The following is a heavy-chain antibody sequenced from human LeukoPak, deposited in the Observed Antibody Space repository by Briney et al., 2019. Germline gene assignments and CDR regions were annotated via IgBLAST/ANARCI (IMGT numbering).Heavy chain of an antibody. J-gene: IGHJ4*02. D-gene: IGHD5-12*01. CDR3: ALATDGGYYFDY. CDR1: GYTFTNYY. CDR2: INPSGGST. Sequence: ASVKVSCKASGYTFTNYYMHWVRQAPGQGLEWMGIINPSGGSTSYTQKFQGRVTMTRDTSTSTVYMELSSLRSEDTAVYYCALATDGGYYFDYWGQGTLVTVSS. V-gene: IGHV1-46*01.